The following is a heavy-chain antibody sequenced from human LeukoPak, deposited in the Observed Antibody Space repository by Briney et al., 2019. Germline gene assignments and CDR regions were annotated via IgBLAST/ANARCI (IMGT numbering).Heavy chain of an antibody. Sequence: ASVKVSCKASGYTFTSDGISWVRQAPGQGLEWMGWISAYNGNTNYAQKLQGRVTMTTDTSTSTAYMELRSLRSDDTAVYYCARGGMTTHYYYGMDVWGQGTTVTVSS. CDR3: ARGGMTTHYYYGMDV. CDR1: GYTFTSDG. V-gene: IGHV1-18*01. CDR2: ISAYNGNT. J-gene: IGHJ6*02. D-gene: IGHD4-11*01.